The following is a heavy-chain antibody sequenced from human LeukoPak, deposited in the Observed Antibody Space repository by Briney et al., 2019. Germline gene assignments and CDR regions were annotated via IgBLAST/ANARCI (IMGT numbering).Heavy chain of an antibody. D-gene: IGHD3-16*01. J-gene: IGHJ4*02. CDR1: GGAISSYH. V-gene: IGHV4-4*07. Sequence: PSETLSLTCTVSGGAISSYHWSWIRQPAGKGLEWIGRIYTSGITNYNPSLKSRVTMSVDTSKNQFSLKLSSATAADTAVYYCARVGDYALKDWGQGTLVTVSS. CDR3: ARVGDYALKD. CDR2: IYTSGIT.